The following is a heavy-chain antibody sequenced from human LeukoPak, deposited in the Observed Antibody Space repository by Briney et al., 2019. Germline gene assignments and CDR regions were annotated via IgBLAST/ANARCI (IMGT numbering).Heavy chain of an antibody. CDR1: GFTFSSYG. D-gene: IGHD6-13*01. CDR3: AKDRRVAAAGYYFDY. J-gene: IGHJ4*02. Sequence: GGPLRLSCAASGFTFSSYGMHWVRQAPGKGLEWVAFIRYDGSNKYYADSVKGRFTISRDNSKNTLYLQMNSLRAEDTAVYYCAKDRRVAAAGYYFDYWGQGTLVTVSS. V-gene: IGHV3-30*02. CDR2: IRYDGSNK.